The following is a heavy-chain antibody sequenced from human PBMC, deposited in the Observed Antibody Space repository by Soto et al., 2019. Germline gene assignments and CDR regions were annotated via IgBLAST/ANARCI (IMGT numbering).Heavy chain of an antibody. CDR2: IIPVLGVE. J-gene: IGHJ6*02. Sequence: QVQLVQSGAEVKEPGSSVKVSCKASGGSFTSYILTWVRQAPGQGLEWMERIIPVLGVEYYAQKFQDRVTITADKSTNTAYMELSSLRSEDTAVYYCAQSLNPGSATPSYYGIDVWGLGTTVTVSS. V-gene: IGHV1-69*02. CDR3: AQSLNPGSATPSYYGIDV. D-gene: IGHD2-15*01. CDR1: GGSFTSYI.